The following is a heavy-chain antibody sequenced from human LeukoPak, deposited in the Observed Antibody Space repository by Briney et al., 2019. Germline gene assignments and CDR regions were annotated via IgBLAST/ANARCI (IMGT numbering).Heavy chain of an antibody. V-gene: IGHV4-39*01. D-gene: IGHD1-20*01. CDR1: GGSISSSRYY. CDR2: IYYSGTT. J-gene: IGHJ4*02. CDR3: ARQDNYYFDY. Sequence: PSETLSLTCTGSGGSISSSRYYWGWIRQPPGKGLEWIGSIYYSGTTYYNPSLKSRVTISVDMSKNQFSLKLSSVTAADTAVYYCARQDNYYFDYWGQRTLVTVSS.